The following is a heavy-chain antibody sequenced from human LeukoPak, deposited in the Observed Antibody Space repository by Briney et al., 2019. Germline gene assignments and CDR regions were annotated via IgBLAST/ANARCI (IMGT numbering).Heavy chain of an antibody. D-gene: IGHD6-25*01. CDR3: ARYQGGGWDV. CDR1: GFTFSTYW. Sequence: GGSLRLSCAAAGFTFSTYWMSWVRQAPGKGLEWVANIKQDGSEKYYVDSVKGRFTISRDNAKNSLYLQMNSLRAEDTALYYCARYQGGGWDVWGQGTTVTVSS. CDR2: IKQDGSEK. V-gene: IGHV3-7*01. J-gene: IGHJ6*02.